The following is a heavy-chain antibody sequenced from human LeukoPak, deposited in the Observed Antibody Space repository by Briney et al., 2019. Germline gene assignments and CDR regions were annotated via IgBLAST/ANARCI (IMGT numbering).Heavy chain of an antibody. J-gene: IGHJ4*02. Sequence: ASVKVSCKASGYTFTGYYTHWVRQAPGQGLEWMGWINPNSGGTNYAQKFQGRVTMTRDTSISTACMELSRLRSDDTAVYYCAREVIEYSSGWYYFDYWGQGTLVTVSS. D-gene: IGHD6-19*01. CDR3: AREVIEYSSGWYYFDY. CDR2: INPNSGGT. CDR1: GYTFTGYY. V-gene: IGHV1-2*02.